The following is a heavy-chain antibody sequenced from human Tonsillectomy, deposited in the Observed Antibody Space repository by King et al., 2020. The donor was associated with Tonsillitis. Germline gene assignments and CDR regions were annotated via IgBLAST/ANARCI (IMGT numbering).Heavy chain of an antibody. V-gene: IGHV3-30*04. CDR2: ISYDGSIN. CDR1: GFTFRNYA. D-gene: IGHD1-14*01. CDR3: AREPERRGYYYGMDV. J-gene: IGHJ6*02. Sequence: VQLVESGGGVVQPGRSLRLSCAASGFTFRNYAIHWVRQTPGKGLEWVAIISYDGSINYYADSVTGRFTISRDNSKDTLYLQMSSLRAEDTAVYYCAREPERRGYYYGMDVWGQGTTVTVSS.